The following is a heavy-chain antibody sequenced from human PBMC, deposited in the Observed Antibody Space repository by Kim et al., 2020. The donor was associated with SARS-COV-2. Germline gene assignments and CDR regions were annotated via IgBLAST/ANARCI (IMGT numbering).Heavy chain of an antibody. CDR2: INRSDGGT. V-gene: IGHV1-46*01. CDR3: AKEGGH. Sequence: INRSDGGTNYAQKFQGRVTMTGDTSTSTVYMELSSLRSDDTAVYYCAKEGGHWGQGTLVTVSS. D-gene: IGHD3-16*01. J-gene: IGHJ4*02.